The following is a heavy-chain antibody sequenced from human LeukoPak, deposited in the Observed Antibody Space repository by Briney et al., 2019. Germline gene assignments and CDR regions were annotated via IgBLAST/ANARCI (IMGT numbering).Heavy chain of an antibody. J-gene: IGHJ4*02. CDR1: GYSISSGYY. D-gene: IGHD1-26*01. V-gene: IGHV4-38-2*02. CDR3: ARQNKWELLGY. CDR2: IYYSGST. Sequence: SETLSLTCTVSGYSISSGYYWGWIRQPPGKGLEWIGSIYYSGSTYYNPSLKSRVTISVDTSKNQFSLKLSSVTAADTAVYYCARQNKWELLGYWGQGTLVTVSS.